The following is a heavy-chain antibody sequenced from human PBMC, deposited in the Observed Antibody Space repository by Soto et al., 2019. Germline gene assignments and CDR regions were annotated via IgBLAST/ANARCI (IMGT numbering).Heavy chain of an antibody. CDR2: INPSGGST. CDR3: ARVRGIAYVAFDI. V-gene: IGHV1-46*01. CDR1: GYTFTSYY. D-gene: IGHD6-13*01. Sequence: ASVKVSCKASGYTFTSYYMHWVRQAPGQGLEWMGIINPSGGSTSYAQKFQGRVTMTRDTSTSTVYMELSSLRSEDTAVYYCARVRGIAYVAFDIWGQGTMVTVS. J-gene: IGHJ3*02.